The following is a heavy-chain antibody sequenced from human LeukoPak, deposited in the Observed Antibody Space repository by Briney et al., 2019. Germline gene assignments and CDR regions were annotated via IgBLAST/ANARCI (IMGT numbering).Heavy chain of an antibody. J-gene: IGHJ4*02. CDR1: GFSFSGHW. CDR2: ISPTGSTT. CDR3: ARGPNSNWSGLDF. Sequence: GGSLRLSCTASGFSFSGHWMHWARQLPGKGLVWVSRISPTGSTTSYADSVKGRFTVSRDNAKNTLYLQVNNLRAEDTAVYYCARGPNSNWSGLDFWGQGTLLTVPS. D-gene: IGHD6-6*01. V-gene: IGHV3-74*01.